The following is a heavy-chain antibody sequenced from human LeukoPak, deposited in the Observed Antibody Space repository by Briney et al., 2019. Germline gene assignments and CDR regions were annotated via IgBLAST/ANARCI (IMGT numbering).Heavy chain of an antibody. CDR3: ANGHGSEVPY. D-gene: IGHD3-10*01. V-gene: IGHV3-30*18. Sequence: GRSLRLSCAASGFTFSSYGMHWVRQAPGKGLEWVAVISYDGSNKYYADSVKGRFTISRDNSKNTLYLQMNSLRAEDTAVYYCANGHGSEVPYWGQGTLVTVSS. CDR2: ISYDGSNK. J-gene: IGHJ4*02. CDR1: GFTFSSYG.